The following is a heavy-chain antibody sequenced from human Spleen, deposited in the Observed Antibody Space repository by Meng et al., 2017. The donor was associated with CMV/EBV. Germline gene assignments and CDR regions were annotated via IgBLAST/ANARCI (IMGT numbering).Heavy chain of an antibody. Sequence: KASGYKFDIYGITWVRQAPGQGLEWVGWVGAENGETNYGQKFQGRVTVTADTFTKTAYMEMRSLRSDDSAIYYCARAGAAVTTNFDFWGQETLVTVSS. CDR3: ARAGAAVTTNFDF. D-gene: IGHD4-17*01. J-gene: IGHJ4*02. CDR2: VGAENGET. CDR1: GYKFDIYG. V-gene: IGHV1-18*01.